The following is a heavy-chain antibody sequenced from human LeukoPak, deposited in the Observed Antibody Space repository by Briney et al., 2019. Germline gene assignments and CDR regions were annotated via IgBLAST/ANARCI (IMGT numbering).Heavy chain of an antibody. CDR3: ARVGVSSFHDTFDI. J-gene: IGHJ3*02. D-gene: IGHD3-16*01. V-gene: IGHV4-30-4*01. CDR1: GGSITSGEYH. CDR2: IYHRRTT. Sequence: PSETLSLTCTVSGGSITSGEYHWSWIRQAPGKGLEWIVYIYHRRTTSANPSLKSRVNISVDTSKTQFSLKLTSVTAADTAVYYCARVGVSSFHDTFDIWGQGTLVTVSS.